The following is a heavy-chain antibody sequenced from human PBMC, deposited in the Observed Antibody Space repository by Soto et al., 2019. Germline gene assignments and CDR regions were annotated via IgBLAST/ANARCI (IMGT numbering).Heavy chain of an antibody. CDR3: ARRDTSGFLRYFDN. CDR2: IVPNVGTV. V-gene: IGHV1-69*06. Sequence: SVKVSCKASGGTLSSFINYPINWVRQAPGQGLEWMGGIVPNVGTVNYAQKFQGRVTITADKSTGTAYMEVSSLRSEDTALYYCARRDTSGFLRYFDNWGQGTLVTVSS. J-gene: IGHJ4*02. CDR1: GGTLSSFINYP. D-gene: IGHD3-3*01.